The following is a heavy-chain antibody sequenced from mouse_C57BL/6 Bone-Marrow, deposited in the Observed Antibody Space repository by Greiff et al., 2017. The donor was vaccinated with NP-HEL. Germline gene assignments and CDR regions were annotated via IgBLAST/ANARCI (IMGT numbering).Heavy chain of an antibody. Sequence: QVQLQQPGAELVKPGASVKMSCKASGYTFTSYWITWVKQRPGQGLEWIGDIYPGSGSTNYNEKFKSKATLTVDTSSSTAHMQLSSLTSEDSAVYYCARYDLWLLHDYWGQGTTLTVSS. J-gene: IGHJ2*01. CDR2: IYPGSGST. V-gene: IGHV1-55*01. D-gene: IGHD2-3*01. CDR3: ARYDLWLLHDY. CDR1: GYTFTSYW.